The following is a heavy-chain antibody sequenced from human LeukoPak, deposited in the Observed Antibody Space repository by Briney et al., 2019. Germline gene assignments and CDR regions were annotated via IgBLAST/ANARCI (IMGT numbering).Heavy chain of an antibody. CDR2: IYYSGST. Sequence: SETLSLTCTVSGGYISGYYWSWIRQPPGNGLEWIGYIYYSGSTNYNPSLKSRVTISVDTSKNQFSLKLSSVTAADTAVYYCAREKVGATYWFDPWGQGTLVTVSS. J-gene: IGHJ5*02. D-gene: IGHD1-26*01. CDR3: AREKVGATYWFDP. CDR1: GGYISGYY. V-gene: IGHV4-59*01.